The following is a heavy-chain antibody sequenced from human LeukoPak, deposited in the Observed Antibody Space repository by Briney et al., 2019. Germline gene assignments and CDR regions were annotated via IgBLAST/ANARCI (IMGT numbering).Heavy chain of an antibody. CDR2: IRGSGGST. CDR3: ARLRITMIVVVITTKYYFDY. D-gene: IGHD3-22*01. Sequence: GGSLRLSCAASGFTFSSYAMSWVRQAPGKGLEWVSAIRGSGGSTYYADSVKGRFTISRDNSKNTLYLQMNSLRAEDTAVYYCARLRITMIVVVITTKYYFDYWGQGTLVTVSS. J-gene: IGHJ4*02. CDR1: GFTFSSYA. V-gene: IGHV3-23*01.